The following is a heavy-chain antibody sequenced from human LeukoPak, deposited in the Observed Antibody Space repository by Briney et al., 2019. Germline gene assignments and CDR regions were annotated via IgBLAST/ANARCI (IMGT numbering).Heavy chain of an antibody. J-gene: IGHJ4*02. V-gene: IGHV4-38-2*02. D-gene: IGHD1-1*01. Sequence: SETLSLTCTVSGYSISSGYYWGWIRQPPGKGLEWIGSIYHSGSTYYNPSLKSRVTKSLDTSKNQFSLNLNSVTAADTAVYYCGRVTEWNDFDYWGQGTLVNVSS. CDR3: GRVTEWNDFDY. CDR2: IYHSGST. CDR1: GYSISSGYY.